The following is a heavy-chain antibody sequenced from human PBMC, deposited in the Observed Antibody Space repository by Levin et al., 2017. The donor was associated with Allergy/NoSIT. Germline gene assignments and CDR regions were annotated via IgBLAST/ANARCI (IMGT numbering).Heavy chain of an antibody. J-gene: IGHJ4*02. CDR2: ISGSGGST. Sequence: LSLTCAASGFTFSSYALSWVRQAPGKGLEWVSAISGSGGSTYYADSVKGRFTISRDNSKNTLYLQMNSLRAEDTAVYYCAKVNGNTYGYSQDYWGQGTLVTVSS. D-gene: IGHD5-18*01. CDR1: GFTFSSYA. CDR3: AKVNGNTYGYSQDY. V-gene: IGHV3-23*01.